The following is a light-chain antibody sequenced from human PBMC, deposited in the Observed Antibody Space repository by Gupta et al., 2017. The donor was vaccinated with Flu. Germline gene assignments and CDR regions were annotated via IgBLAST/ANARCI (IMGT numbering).Light chain of an antibody. J-gene: IGLJ1*01. V-gene: IGLV2-14*01. CDR1: SSDVGAYNY. CDR3: SSYTGGSTPYV. Sequence: QSALTQPASVSGSPGQSLTISGTGTSSDVGAYNYVSWYQQHPGKVPKLMIYEVSNRPSGVSTRFSGSKSGNTASLTIFGLQAEDEADYYCSSYTGGSTPYVFGTGTKVTV. CDR2: EVS.